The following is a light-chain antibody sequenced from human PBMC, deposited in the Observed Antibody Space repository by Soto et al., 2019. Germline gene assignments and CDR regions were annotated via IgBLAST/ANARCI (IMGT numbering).Light chain of an antibody. Sequence: DFQMTQSPSSLSASVGDTVTINCRASQDIGTFLNWYQQKPGKAPKLLIYAASDLLSGVSSRFSGSGSGTDFTLTISSLQPEDFATYYCQQSYSTPQITFGPGTKVDMK. V-gene: IGKV1-39*01. J-gene: IGKJ3*01. CDR3: QQSYSTPQIT. CDR2: AAS. CDR1: QDIGTF.